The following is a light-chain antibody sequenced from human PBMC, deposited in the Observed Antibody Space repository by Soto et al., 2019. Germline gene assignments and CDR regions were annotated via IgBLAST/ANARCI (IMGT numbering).Light chain of an antibody. CDR3: HQYSNWPPT. J-gene: IGKJ2*01. Sequence: EIVMKQSPATLYVSPGERATLSCRASQSVSTNLAWYQQKPGQAPRLLIYGASTRATGIPASFSGSGSGTEFTHTISGLESEDFAVYYFHQYSNWPPTVGQGTKLVIK. CDR2: GAS. CDR1: QSVSTN. V-gene: IGKV3-15*01.